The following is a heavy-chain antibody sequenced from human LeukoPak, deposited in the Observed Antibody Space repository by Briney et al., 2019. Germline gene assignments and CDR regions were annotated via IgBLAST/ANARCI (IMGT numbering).Heavy chain of an antibody. CDR3: ARAFPRITMVRGVMGGWFDP. Sequence: GGSLRLSCAASGFTFSNYAIHWVRQAPGKGLEWVAVISYDGSNEYYADSVKGRFTISRDNSKNTLFLQMNSLRAEDTAVYYCARAFPRITMVRGVMGGWFDPWGQGTLVTASS. CDR2: ISYDGSNE. V-gene: IGHV3-30-3*01. CDR1: GFTFSNYA. J-gene: IGHJ5*02. D-gene: IGHD3-10*01.